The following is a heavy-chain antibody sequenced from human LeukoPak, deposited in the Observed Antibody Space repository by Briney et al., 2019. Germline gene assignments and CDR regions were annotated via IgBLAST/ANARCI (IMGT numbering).Heavy chain of an antibody. D-gene: IGHD3-16*02. CDR3: AKDRAIMITLGGVIASEFDY. Sequence: PGGSLRLSCAASGFPFSRYAMSWVRQAPGKGREWVSAISGSGGSTYYADSVKGRFTISRDNSKNTLYLQMNSLRAEDTAVYYCAKDRAIMITLGGVIASEFDYWGQGTLVTVSS. J-gene: IGHJ4*02. CDR2: ISGSGGST. V-gene: IGHV3-23*01. CDR1: GFPFSRYA.